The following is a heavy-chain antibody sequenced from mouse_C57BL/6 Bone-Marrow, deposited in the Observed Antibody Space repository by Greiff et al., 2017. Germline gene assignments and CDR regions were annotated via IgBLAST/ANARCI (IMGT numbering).Heavy chain of an antibody. CDR3: AIN. Sequence: EVTLMESGGDLVKPGGSLKLSCATSGFTFSSYGMFWFRQTSDKRLEWVATISSGGSFTYYPDRVKGRFTLSRDNAKNTLYLQMSSLKSGDTAIYYWAINWGQGTTLTVSA. CDR1: GFTFSSYG. V-gene: IGHV5-6*01. CDR2: ISSGGSFT. J-gene: IGHJ2*01.